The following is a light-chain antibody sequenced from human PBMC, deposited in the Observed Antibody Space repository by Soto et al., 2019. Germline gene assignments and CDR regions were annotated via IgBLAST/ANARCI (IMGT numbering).Light chain of an antibody. Sequence: EIVLTQSPGTLSLSPGESATLSCRASQSVSRNYLAWYQQKPGQAPRLLIYDASSRATGIPDRFSGGGSETDFTLTISSLQSEDFAVYYCQQYNNWPRTFGQGTKVDIK. CDR3: QQYNNWPRT. V-gene: IGKV3-20*01. J-gene: IGKJ1*01. CDR2: DAS. CDR1: QSVSRNY.